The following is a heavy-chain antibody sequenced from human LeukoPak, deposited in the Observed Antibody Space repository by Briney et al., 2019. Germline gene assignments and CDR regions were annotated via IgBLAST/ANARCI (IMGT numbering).Heavy chain of an antibody. J-gene: IGHJ4*01. Sequence: GGSLRLSCAASGFTFSNYAMHWVRQAPGKGLEYVSAISSNGGSTYYANSVKGRFTISRDNAKNTLYLQMGSLRAEDTAVYFCARDVDFYASGSYSDYWGQGTLATVSS. V-gene: IGHV3-64*01. CDR2: ISSNGGST. CDR1: GFTFSNYA. D-gene: IGHD3-10*01. CDR3: ARDVDFYASGSYSDY.